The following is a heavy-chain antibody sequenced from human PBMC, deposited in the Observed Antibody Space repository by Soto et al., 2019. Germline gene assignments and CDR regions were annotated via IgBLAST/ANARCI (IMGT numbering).Heavy chain of an antibody. Sequence: EVQLVESGGGLVQPGRSLRLSCAASGFTFDDYAMHWVRQPPGKGLEWVSGISWNSGSIGYADSVKGRFTISRDSARNSLYLQMNSLRAEDTALYYCAKDAAKGIVARMDYWGQGTLVTVSS. CDR2: ISWNSGSI. V-gene: IGHV3-9*01. CDR1: GFTFDDYA. J-gene: IGHJ4*02. CDR3: AKDAAKGIVARMDY. D-gene: IGHD6-6*01.